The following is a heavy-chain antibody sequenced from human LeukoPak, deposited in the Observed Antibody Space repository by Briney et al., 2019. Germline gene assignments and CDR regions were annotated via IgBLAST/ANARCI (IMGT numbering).Heavy chain of an antibody. J-gene: IGHJ4*02. CDR1: GHSVSSTSVA. Sequence: SQTLSLTCDISGHSVSSTSVAWDWIRQSPSRGLEWLGRTYYKSKWYSDYAISVKSRITINPDTSKNQFSLQLNSVTPEDTAVYYCAMEILVRGELDYWGQGTLVTVSS. CDR2: TYYKSKWYS. D-gene: IGHD3-10*01. CDR3: AMEILVRGELDY. V-gene: IGHV6-1*01.